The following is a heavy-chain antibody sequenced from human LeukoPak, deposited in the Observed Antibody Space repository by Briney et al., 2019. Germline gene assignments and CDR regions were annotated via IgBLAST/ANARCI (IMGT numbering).Heavy chain of an antibody. V-gene: IGHV4-59*01. CDR3: ARVGDYGGNSVGY. D-gene: IGHD4-23*01. CDR1: GGSISSYY. CDR2: IYYSGST. Sequence: SETLSLTCTVSGGSISSYYWSWIRQPPGKGLEWIGYIYYSGSTNYNPSLKSRVTISVDPSKNQFSLKLSSVTAADTAVYYCARVGDYGGNSVGYWGQGTLVTVSS. J-gene: IGHJ4*02.